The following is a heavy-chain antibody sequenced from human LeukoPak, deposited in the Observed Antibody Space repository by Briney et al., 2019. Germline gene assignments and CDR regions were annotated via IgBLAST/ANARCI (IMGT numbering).Heavy chain of an antibody. CDR1: GGSFSGYY. CDR3: ARGIAVAGTGFDY. CDR2: INHSGST. J-gene: IGHJ4*02. V-gene: IGHV4-34*01. Sequence: SETLSLTCAVYGGSFSGYYWSWIRHPPGKGLEWIGEINHSGSTNYNPSLKSRVTISVDTSKNQFSLKLSSVTAADTAVYYCARGIAVAGTGFDYWGQGTLVTVSS. D-gene: IGHD6-19*01.